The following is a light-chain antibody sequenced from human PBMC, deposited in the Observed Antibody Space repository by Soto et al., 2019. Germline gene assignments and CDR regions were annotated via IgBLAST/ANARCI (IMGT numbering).Light chain of an antibody. CDR3: QQYDNYPLT. CDR1: QTVTTN. Sequence: EIVLTQSPATLSVSPGERVTLTCRASQTVTTNLAWYKHKPGQAPRLLISRASTWATGIPARFSGNGSGIEFTLTINSLQSEDFAVYYCQQYDNYPLTFGGGTKVEIK. V-gene: IGKV3-15*01. CDR2: RAS. J-gene: IGKJ4*01.